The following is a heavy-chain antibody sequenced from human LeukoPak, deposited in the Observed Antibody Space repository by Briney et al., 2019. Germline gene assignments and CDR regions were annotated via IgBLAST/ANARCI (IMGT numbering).Heavy chain of an antibody. D-gene: IGHD3-16*01. J-gene: IGHJ4*02. CDR3: ARLKRLGELYLED. Sequence: SETLYLTCTVSGASITSYYWSWIRQPPGKTLEWIGYIHHTGSTNSQPPLRSRVTMSVDTSKRQVSLKLTSVTAADTALYYCARLKRLGELYLEDWGQGTLVTVSS. V-gene: IGHV4-59*08. CDR2: IHHTGST. CDR1: GASITSYY.